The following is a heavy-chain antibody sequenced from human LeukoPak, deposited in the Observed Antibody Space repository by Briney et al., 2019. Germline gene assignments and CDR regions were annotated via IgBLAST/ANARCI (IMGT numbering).Heavy chain of an antibody. CDR2: IHYRRSP. CDR3: ARHNKTPTYYYGSGSYFDS. J-gene: IGHJ4*02. Sequence: PSETLSLTCTVPGGSINTYYWSWIRRPPGQGLEWIGNIHYRRSPNYNPSLKSRITISVDTSNNQFSLKLRSVTAADTAVYYCARHNKTPTYYYGSGSYFDSWGQGTLVTVSS. D-gene: IGHD3-10*01. CDR1: GGSINTYY. V-gene: IGHV4-59*08.